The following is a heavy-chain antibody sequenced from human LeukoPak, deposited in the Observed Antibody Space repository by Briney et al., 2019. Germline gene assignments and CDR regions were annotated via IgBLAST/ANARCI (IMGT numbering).Heavy chain of an antibody. D-gene: IGHD3-3*01. CDR3: ARGSHYDFWSGPENWFDP. CDR2: IYHSGST. Sequence: SETLSLTCAVSGGSISSSNWWSWVRQPPGKGLEWIGEIYHSGSTNYNPSLKSRVTISVDKSKNQFSLKLSSVTAADTAVYYCARGSHYDFWSGPENWFDPWGQGTLVTVSS. J-gene: IGHJ5*02. CDR1: GGSISSSNW. V-gene: IGHV4-4*02.